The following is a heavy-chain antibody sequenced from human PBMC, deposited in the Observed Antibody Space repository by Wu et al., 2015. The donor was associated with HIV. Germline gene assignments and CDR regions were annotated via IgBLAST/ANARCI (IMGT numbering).Heavy chain of an antibody. V-gene: IGHV1-8*01. J-gene: IGHJ4*02. CDR2: MNPDNGNT. D-gene: IGHD3-9*01. CDR3: ARGLTGPMMTGALRY. CDR1: GYIFSNYD. Sequence: QVQAGCESGAEVKKPGASVRVSCQASGYIFSNYDINWVRQAPGQGLEWMGWMNPDNGNTAFAQKFQGRVTMTRNTSISTAYMELRSLRFDDAAVYYCARGLTGPMMTGALRYWGQGTLVAVSP.